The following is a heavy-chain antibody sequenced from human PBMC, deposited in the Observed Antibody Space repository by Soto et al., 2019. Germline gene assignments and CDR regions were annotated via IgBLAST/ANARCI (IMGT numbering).Heavy chain of an antibody. CDR2: ISPDDSDT. CDR3: VRQDWIQRWGPTSYFDY. CDR1: GYTFSDHW. V-gene: IGHV5-51*01. Sequence: PAESLKISCTGSGYTFSDHWIAWVRHMPGKGMEWMGIISPDDSDTRYRPSYQGQVTMSVDKPVSTAYLQRTSLEPSDTAIYYCVRQDWIQRWGPTSYFDYGGRGTKVTVSS. D-gene: IGHD5-18*01. J-gene: IGHJ4*01.